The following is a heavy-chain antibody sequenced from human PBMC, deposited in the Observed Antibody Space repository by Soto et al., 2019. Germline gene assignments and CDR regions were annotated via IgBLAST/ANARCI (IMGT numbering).Heavy chain of an antibody. CDR3: ARVYYDSSGFVP. J-gene: IGHJ4*02. CDR2: IYYTGTT. CDR1: GGSVNSSRYY. D-gene: IGHD3-22*01. Sequence: QLQLQESGPGLVKPSETLSLTCTVSGGSVNSSRYYWGWIRQPPGKGPEWIGTIYYTGTTYYNPSLKRRVTISVDTSKNQSSLNLSSVTAADTAVYSCARVYYDSSGFVPWGQGTLVVVSS. V-gene: IGHV4-39*01.